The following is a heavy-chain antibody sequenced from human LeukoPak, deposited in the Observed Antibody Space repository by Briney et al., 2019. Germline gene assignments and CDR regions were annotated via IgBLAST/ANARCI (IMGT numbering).Heavy chain of an antibody. CDR1: GFNFSNAW. CDR2: IKSKTDGGTT. V-gene: IGHV3-15*01. D-gene: IGHD3-9*01. CDR3: TTDSFDWLDYFDY. Sequence: GGSLRLPCAASGFNFSNAWMSWVRQAPGKGLEWVGRIKSKTDGGTTDYAAPVKGRFTISRDDSKNTLYLQMNSLKTEDTAVYYCTTDSFDWLDYFDYWGQGTLVTVSS. J-gene: IGHJ4*02.